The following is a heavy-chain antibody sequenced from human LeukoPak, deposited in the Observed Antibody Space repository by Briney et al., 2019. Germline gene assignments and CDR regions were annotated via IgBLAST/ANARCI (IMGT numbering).Heavy chain of an antibody. CDR1: GYTFTSYG. Sequence: ASVKLSCKSSGYTFTSYGISWVRQAPGQGLEWMGWISAYNGNTNYAQKLQGRVTMTTDTSTSTAYMELRSLISDDTAVYYCARDNSGYDLGSNWFDPWGQGTLVTVSS. D-gene: IGHD5-12*01. CDR3: ARDNSGYDLGSNWFDP. V-gene: IGHV1-18*01. J-gene: IGHJ5*02. CDR2: ISAYNGNT.